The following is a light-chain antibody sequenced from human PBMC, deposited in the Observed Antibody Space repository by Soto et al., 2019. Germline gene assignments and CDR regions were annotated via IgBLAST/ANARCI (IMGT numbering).Light chain of an antibody. CDR1: QSISSW. Sequence: DIQITQSPSTLSASVGDRVTITCRASQSISSWLAWYQQKPGKAPKLLIYKASTLKSGVPSRFSGSGSGTDFTLTISSLQPEDFATYYCQQSYSTPWTFGQGTKVDNK. CDR3: QQSYSTPWT. J-gene: IGKJ1*01. CDR2: KAS. V-gene: IGKV1-5*03.